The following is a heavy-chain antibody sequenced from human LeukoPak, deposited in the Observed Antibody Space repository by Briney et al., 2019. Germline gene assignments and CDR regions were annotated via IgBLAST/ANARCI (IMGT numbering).Heavy chain of an antibody. CDR3: AREGDGYNDY. D-gene: IGHD5-24*01. Sequence: PSETLSLTCTVSGGSISSGGYEWRWIRQHPGKGLEWIGYIYYSGSTYYNPSLKSRVTISVDTSKNQFSLKLSSVTAADTAVYYCAREGDGYNDYWGQGTLVTVSS. J-gene: IGHJ4*02. CDR2: IYYSGST. V-gene: IGHV4-31*03. CDR1: GGSISSGGYE.